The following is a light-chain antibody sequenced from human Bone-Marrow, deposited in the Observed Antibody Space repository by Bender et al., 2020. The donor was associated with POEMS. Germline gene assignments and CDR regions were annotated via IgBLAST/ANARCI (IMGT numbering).Light chain of an antibody. Sequence: SYGLTQPPSVSVSPGHTANITCSGDQLGDQYASWYQLKPGQSPLLVIYEDNKRPSGIPERFSGSHSGNTATLTISRVEGGDEADYYCQVWDSATDQYVFGSGTTVTVL. J-gene: IGLJ1*01. V-gene: IGLV3-1*01. CDR1: QLGDQY. CDR2: EDN. CDR3: QVWDSATDQYV.